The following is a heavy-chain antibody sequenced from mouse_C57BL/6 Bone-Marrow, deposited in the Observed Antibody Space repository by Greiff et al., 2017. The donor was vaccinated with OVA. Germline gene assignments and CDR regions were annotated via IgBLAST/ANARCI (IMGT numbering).Heavy chain of an antibody. Sequence: VKLMESGAELARPGASVKLSCKASGYTFTSYGISWVKQRTGQGLEWIGEIYPRSGNTYYNEKFKGKATLTADKSSSTAYMELRSLTSEDSAVYFCARRGYYGSSSYWYFDVWGTGTTVTVSS. J-gene: IGHJ1*03. CDR1: GYTFTSYG. D-gene: IGHD1-1*01. CDR3: ARRGYYGSSSYWYFDV. CDR2: IYPRSGNT. V-gene: IGHV1-81*01.